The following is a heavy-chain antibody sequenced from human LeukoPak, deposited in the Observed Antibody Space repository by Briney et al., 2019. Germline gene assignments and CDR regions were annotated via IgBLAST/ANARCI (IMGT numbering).Heavy chain of an antibody. J-gene: IGHJ4*02. D-gene: IGHD3-10*01. CDR2: IWYDGSNK. CDR3: ARDGKTKTYYYGSGSYPPDY. V-gene: IGHV3-33*08. Sequence: GGSLRLSCAASGFTFSSYSMNWVRQAPGKGLEWVAVIWYDGSNKYYADSVKGRFTISRDNSKNTLYLQMNSLRAEDTAVYYCARDGKTKTYYYGSGSYPPDYWGQGTLVTVSS. CDR1: GFTFSSYS.